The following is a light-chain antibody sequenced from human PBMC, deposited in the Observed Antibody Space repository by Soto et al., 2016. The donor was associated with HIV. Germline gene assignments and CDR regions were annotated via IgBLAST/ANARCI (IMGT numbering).Light chain of an antibody. CDR1: QNIGTR. V-gene: IGKV1-39*01. J-gene: IGKJ2*01. CDR3: QQSDSPPYT. Sequence: DIQLTQSPTSLSPSIRERVTITCRASQNIGTRLHWYQEKPGEAPKLLIYGATTLQSGVPSRFSGSGSGTSFTLNIRSAQPEDSATYFCQQSDSPPYTFGQGTKVQI. CDR2: GAT.